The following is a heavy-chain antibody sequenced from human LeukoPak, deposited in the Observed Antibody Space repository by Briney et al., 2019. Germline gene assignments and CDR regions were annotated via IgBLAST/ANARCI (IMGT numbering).Heavy chain of an antibody. D-gene: IGHD4-17*01. CDR2: ISSSGSTI. J-gene: IGHJ4*02. V-gene: IGHV3-48*03. CDR1: GFTFSSYA. Sequence: PGGSLRLSCAASGFTFSSYAMNWVRQAPGKGLEWVSYISSSGSTIYYADSVKGRFTISRDNAKNSLYLQMNSLRAEDTAVYYCAREVNYGDYVGETPDFDYWGQGTLVTVSS. CDR3: AREVNYGDYVGETPDFDY.